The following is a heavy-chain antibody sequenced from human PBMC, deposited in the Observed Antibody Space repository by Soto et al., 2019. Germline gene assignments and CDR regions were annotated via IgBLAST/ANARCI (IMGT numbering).Heavy chain of an antibody. J-gene: IGHJ4*02. CDR1: GYTFVNYD. CDR2: MNPHSGDT. CDR3: ARPQAMDY. V-gene: IGHV1-8*01. Sequence: QVQLVQSGAEVKKPGASVKVSCKASGYTFVNYDINWVRQATGQGLEWLGWMNPHSGDTFYAQNFQGRVTMTRNTSITTAYMELNSLKSEDTAVYYCARPQAMDYWGQGTLVTVSS.